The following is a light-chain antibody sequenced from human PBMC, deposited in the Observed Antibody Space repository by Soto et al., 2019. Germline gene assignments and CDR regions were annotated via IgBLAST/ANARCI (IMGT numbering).Light chain of an antibody. CDR2: EVS. V-gene: IGLV2-23*02. Sequence: QSVLTQPASVSGSPGQSITISCTGTSSDVGSYNLVSWYQQHPGKAPKLMIYEVSKRPSGVSTRFSGSKSGNTASLTIFGLPAEDEADYYCCSSAGRSIYVLGTGTKVPVL. CDR1: SSDVGSYNL. J-gene: IGLJ1*01. CDR3: CSSAGRSIYV.